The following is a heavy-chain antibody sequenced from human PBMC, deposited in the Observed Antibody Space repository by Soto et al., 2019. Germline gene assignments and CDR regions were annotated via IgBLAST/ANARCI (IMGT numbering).Heavy chain of an antibody. V-gene: IGHV4-39*01. CDR1: GDSINSDKYY. J-gene: IGHJ3*02. CDR2: IYYRGNT. Sequence: SETLYLTCSVSGDSINSDKYYWGWIRQPPGKGLEWIGSIYYRGNTYYNPSLQTRVTISQDKSKSQFSLKLISVTAADTAVYYCARLRRDGQTGYAFDMWGQGTMVTVSS. CDR3: ARLRRDGQTGYAFDM. D-gene: IGHD7-27*01.